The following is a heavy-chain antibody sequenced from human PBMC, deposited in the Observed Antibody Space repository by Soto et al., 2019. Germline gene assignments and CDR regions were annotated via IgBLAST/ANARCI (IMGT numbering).Heavy chain of an antibody. CDR1: GFIFSTYT. V-gene: IGHV3-48*02. D-gene: IGHD3-3*01. CDR3: AKPGSLVLRFSPDV. Sequence: PGGSLSLSCVASGFIFSTYTMNWVRQAPGKGLEWVSYISSNSNTIYYADSVKGRFTISRDNAKITVFLQMNSLRDEDTALYYFAKPGSLVLRFSPDVWGQGTTVTVSS. J-gene: IGHJ6*02. CDR2: ISSNSNTI.